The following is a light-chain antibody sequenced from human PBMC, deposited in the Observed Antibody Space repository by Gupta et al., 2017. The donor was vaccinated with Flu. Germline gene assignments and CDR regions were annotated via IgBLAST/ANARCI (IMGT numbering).Light chain of an antibody. V-gene: IGKV3-11*01. J-gene: IGKJ5*01. CDR1: QSVSSA. Sequence: ESVLTQSPATLSLSPGERATLSCRASQSVSSALGWYQQRPGQSPRLLIYGASNRATGVPARFSGSGSGTEFTLTISSLEPEDFAVFYCHQYSNWPRTFGQGTRLDIK. CDR3: HQYSNWPRT. CDR2: GAS.